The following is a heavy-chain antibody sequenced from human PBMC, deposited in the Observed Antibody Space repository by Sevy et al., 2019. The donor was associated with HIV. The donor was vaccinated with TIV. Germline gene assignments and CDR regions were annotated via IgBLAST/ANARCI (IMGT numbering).Heavy chain of an antibody. D-gene: IGHD4-17*01. J-gene: IGHJ4*02. CDR1: GFTFSSYA. V-gene: IGHV3-23*01. Sequence: GESLKISCAASGFTFSSYAMSWVRQAPGKGLEWVSCIIGSGGRTYYAVSVKGRFTISRDNAKNTLYLQMNNLRAEDTAVYYCAKDGHDYGDFYFNYWGQGTLVTVSS. CDR2: IIGSGGRT. CDR3: AKDGHDYGDFYFNY.